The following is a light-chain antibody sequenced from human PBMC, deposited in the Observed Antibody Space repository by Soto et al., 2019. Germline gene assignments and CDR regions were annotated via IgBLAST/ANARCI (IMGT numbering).Light chain of an antibody. J-gene: IGKJ4*01. V-gene: IGKV3-20*01. Sequence: VLTQSPGIVSLXPXEXATLSCRGSQSVRNNYLAWYQQKPGQAPRLLIYDASSRATGIPDRFSGSGSGTDFTLTISRLEPEDFAVYYCQQYGSSPDTFGGGTKVEIK. CDR2: DAS. CDR3: QQYGSSPDT. CDR1: QSVRNNY.